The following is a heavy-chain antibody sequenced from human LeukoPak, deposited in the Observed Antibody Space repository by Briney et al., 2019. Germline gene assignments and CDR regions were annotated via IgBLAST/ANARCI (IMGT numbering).Heavy chain of an antibody. CDR3: ARDRSSGWTGVFDI. D-gene: IGHD6-19*01. Sequence: SETPSLTCNVSGGSISSYYWSWIRQSPGKGLEWIGYIYYSGSTKYNPSLESRVTISIDTSKNHFSLKLSSVTAADTAVYYCARDRSSGWTGVFDIWGRGTMVTVSS. CDR2: IYYSGST. J-gene: IGHJ3*02. V-gene: IGHV4-59*01. CDR1: GGSISSYY.